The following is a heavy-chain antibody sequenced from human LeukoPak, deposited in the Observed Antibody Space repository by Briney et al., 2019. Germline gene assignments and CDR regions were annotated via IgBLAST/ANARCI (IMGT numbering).Heavy chain of an antibody. CDR2: ISYDGSNK. D-gene: IGHD2-2*02. CDR1: GFTFSSYA. Sequence: PGRSLRLSCAASGFTFSSYAMHWVRQAPGKGLEWVAVISYDGSNKYYADSVKGRFTISRDNSKNTLYLQMNSLRAEDTAVYYCARGLGYCSSTSCYTRDAFDIWGQGTMVTVSS. V-gene: IGHV3-30*01. CDR3: ARGLGYCSSTSCYTRDAFDI. J-gene: IGHJ3*02.